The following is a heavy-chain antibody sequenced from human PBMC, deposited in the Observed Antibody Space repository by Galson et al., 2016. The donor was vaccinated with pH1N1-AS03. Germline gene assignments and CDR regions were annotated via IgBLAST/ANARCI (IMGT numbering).Heavy chain of an antibody. D-gene: IGHD1-26*01. CDR1: GDSISSTPYY. CDR2: IYFRGAT. Sequence: SETLSLTCTVSGDSISSTPYYWGWIRQPPGKGLEWIGTIYFRGATYYSPSLKSRVTISIDSSKNLSSLSLSSVTAADTAVYYCARHVGGSYPNNLDSWGQGTLVIVSS. V-gene: IGHV4-39*07. J-gene: IGHJ4*02. CDR3: ARHVGGSYPNNLDS.